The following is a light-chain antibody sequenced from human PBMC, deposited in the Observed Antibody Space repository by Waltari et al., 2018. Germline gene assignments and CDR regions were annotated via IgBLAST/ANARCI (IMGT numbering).Light chain of an antibody. CDR2: EDH. CDR3: QSYDGSGSWV. V-gene: IGLV6-57*04. J-gene: IGLJ3*02. Sequence: FMLTQPHSVSESPGKTITISCTRSSGSIASNFVQWYQQRPGSAPPTVIYEDHQRPSGVPDRFSGSFDRSSNSASLTISGLKTEDEAEYYCQSYDGSGSWVFGGGTKLTVL. CDR1: SGSIASNF.